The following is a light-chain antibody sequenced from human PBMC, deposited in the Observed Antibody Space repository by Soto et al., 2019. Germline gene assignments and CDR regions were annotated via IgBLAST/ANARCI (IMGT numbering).Light chain of an antibody. V-gene: IGKV3-20*01. CDR3: QQYDSSPIT. J-gene: IGKJ5*01. Sequence: EIVLTQSPGTLSLSPGERSTLSCRASQSVSSSYLAWYQQKHGQAPSXXIYGASRRATGIPDRFSGSGSGTDLTITISRLEPEDFEVYYCQQYDSSPITFGQGTRLEIK. CDR2: GAS. CDR1: QSVSSSY.